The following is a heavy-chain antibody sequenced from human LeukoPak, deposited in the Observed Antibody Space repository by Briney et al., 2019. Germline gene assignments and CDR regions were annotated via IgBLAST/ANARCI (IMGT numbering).Heavy chain of an antibody. CDR2: MYTSGTT. CDR1: GGSISSSSYY. CDR3: AGNYYGSGSYYSEDRY. D-gene: IGHD3-10*01. Sequence: SETLSLTCTVSGGSISSSSYYWSWIRQPAGKGLEWIGRMYTSGTTNYNPSLKSRVTISVDTSKNQFSLKLSSVTAADTAVYYCAGNYYGSGSYYSEDRYWGQGTLVTVSS. J-gene: IGHJ4*02. V-gene: IGHV4-61*02.